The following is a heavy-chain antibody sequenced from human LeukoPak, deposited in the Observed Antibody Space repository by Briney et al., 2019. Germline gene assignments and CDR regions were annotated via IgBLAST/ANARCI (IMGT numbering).Heavy chain of an antibody. V-gene: IGHV3-11*04. J-gene: IGHJ4*02. CDR2: ISRSGSTK. Sequence: AGGSLRLSCAASGFTFSDYNMRWIRQAPGKGLEWVSSISRSGSTKYYADSVKGRFTISRDNSKNTLYLQMNSLRAEDTAVYYCARDKGYGSGSWVLDYWGQGTLVTVSS. CDR1: GFTFSDYN. CDR3: ARDKGYGSGSWVLDY. D-gene: IGHD3-10*01.